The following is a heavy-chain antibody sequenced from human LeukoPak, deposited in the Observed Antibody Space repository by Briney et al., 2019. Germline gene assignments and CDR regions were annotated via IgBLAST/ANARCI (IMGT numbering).Heavy chain of an antibody. D-gene: IGHD4-17*01. CDR1: GFTFTSYW. CDR3: ARPQHGDLYAFDI. J-gene: IGHJ3*02. Sequence: GESLKISCAASGFTFTSYWMHWVRQAPGKGLVWVSRVDGDGSTTTYADSVKGRFTISRDNAKNTLYLQMNSLRAEDTAVYYCARPQHGDLYAFDIWGQGTMVTVSS. CDR2: VDGDGSTT. V-gene: IGHV3-74*01.